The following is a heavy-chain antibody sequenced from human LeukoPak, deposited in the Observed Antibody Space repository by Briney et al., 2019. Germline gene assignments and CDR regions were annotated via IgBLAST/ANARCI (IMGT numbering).Heavy chain of an antibody. D-gene: IGHD2-15*01. CDR1: GFIFSSYG. CDR3: ARARASCCSPRGGDYLDS. J-gene: IGHJ4*02. CDR2: ISYDGGNI. Sequence: PGGSLRLSCAASGFIFSSYGMHWVRQAPGKGLEWVAVISYDGGNISYTDSVKGRFTISRDNSKNTLSLQLGSLRAEDTAVYYCARARASCCSPRGGDYLDSWGQGTLVTVSS. V-gene: IGHV3-30*03.